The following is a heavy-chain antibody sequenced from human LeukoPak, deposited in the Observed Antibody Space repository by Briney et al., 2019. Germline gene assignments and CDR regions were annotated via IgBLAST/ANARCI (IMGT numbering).Heavy chain of an antibody. CDR3: AIDLPSYDFWSGYYALFDY. J-gene: IGHJ4*02. CDR1: GFTFSSYA. CDR2: ISGSGGST. D-gene: IGHD3-3*01. Sequence: PGGSLRLSCAASGFTFSSYAMSWVRQAPGKGLEWVSAISGSGGSTYYADSVKGRFTISRDNSKNTLYLQMNSLRAEDTAVYYCAIDLPSYDFWSGYYALFDYWGQGTLVTVSS. V-gene: IGHV3-23*01.